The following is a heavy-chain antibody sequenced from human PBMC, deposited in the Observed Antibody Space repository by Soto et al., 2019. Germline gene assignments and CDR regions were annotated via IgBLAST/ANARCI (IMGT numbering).Heavy chain of an antibody. V-gene: IGHV4-59*01. CDR3: ARALYYDGMDV. Sequence: QVQLQESGPGLVKPSETLSLTCTVSGGSISSYYWSWIRPPPGKGLEWIGYSYYSGSTNYNPSLKSRVTISVDTSKNQFSLKLSAVPAADTAVDYCARALYYDGMDVWGQGTTVTVSS. J-gene: IGHJ6*02. CDR2: SYYSGST. CDR1: GGSISSYY.